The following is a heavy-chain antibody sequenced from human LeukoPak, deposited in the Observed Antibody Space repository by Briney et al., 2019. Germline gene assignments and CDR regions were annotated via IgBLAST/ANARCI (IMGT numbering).Heavy chain of an antibody. D-gene: IGHD4-17*01. CDR3: ARGDLDGDYGYFQH. V-gene: IGHV1-69*01. CDR1: GGTFSSYA. Sequence: SVKVSCKASGGTFSSYAISWVRQAPGQGLEWMGGIIPIFGTANYAQKFQGRVTITADESTSTAYMELSSLRSEDTAVYYCARGDLDGDYGYFQHWGQGTLVTVSS. J-gene: IGHJ1*01. CDR2: IIPIFGTA.